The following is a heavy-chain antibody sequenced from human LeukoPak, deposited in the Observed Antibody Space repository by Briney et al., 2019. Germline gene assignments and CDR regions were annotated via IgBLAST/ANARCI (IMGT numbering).Heavy chain of an antibody. D-gene: IGHD6-19*01. CDR2: ISSSGSTI. CDR1: GFTFSSYE. CDR3: ARSAVAGKNWFDP. Sequence: PGGSLRLSCAASGFTFSSYEMNWVRQAPGKGLEWVSYISSSGSTIYYADSVKGRFTISRDNARNSLYLQMNSLRAEDTAVYYCARSAVAGKNWFDPWGQGTLVTVSS. V-gene: IGHV3-48*03. J-gene: IGHJ5*02.